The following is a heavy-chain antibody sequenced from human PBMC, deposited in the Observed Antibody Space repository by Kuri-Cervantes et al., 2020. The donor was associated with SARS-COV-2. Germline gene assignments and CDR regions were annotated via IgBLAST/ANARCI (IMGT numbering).Heavy chain of an antibody. J-gene: IGHJ4*02. V-gene: IGHV3-30-3*01. CDR2: ISYDGSNK. CDR1: GFTFSSYA. CDR3: AREGGGYCSSSSCFSLDH. Sequence: GESLKISCAASGFTFSSYAMHWVRQAPGKGLEWVAVISYDGSNKYYADSVKGRFIISRDNSKNTLYLQVNSLRAEDTAVYYCAREGGGYCSSSSCFSLDHWGQGALVTVSS. D-gene: IGHD2-2*01.